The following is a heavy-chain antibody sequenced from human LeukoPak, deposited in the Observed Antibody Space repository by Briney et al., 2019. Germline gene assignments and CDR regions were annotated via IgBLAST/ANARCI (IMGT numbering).Heavy chain of an antibody. Sequence: QTGGSLRLSCAASGFTFSSYGMSWVRQAPGKGLEWVSYISSSGTTIYYADSVKGRFTISRDNAKNSLYLQMKSLRAEDTAVYYCARAPTTVVTNFDYWGQGTLVTVSS. CDR1: GFTFSSYG. CDR3: ARAPTTVVTNFDY. D-gene: IGHD4-23*01. J-gene: IGHJ4*02. CDR2: ISSSGTTI. V-gene: IGHV3-48*04.